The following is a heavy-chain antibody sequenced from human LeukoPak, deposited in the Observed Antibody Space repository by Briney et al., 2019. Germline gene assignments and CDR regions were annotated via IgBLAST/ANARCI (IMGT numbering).Heavy chain of an antibody. Sequence: SETLSLTCAVYGGSFSGYYWSWIRQPPGKGLEWIGEINHSGSTNYNPSLKSRVTISVVTSQNQFSLKLSSVTAADTAVYYCARHGFGVWGNWFDPWGQGIVVTVSS. D-gene: IGHD3-10*01. CDR3: ARHGFGVWGNWFDP. CDR2: INHSGST. J-gene: IGHJ5*02. CDR1: GGSFSGYY. V-gene: IGHV4-34*01.